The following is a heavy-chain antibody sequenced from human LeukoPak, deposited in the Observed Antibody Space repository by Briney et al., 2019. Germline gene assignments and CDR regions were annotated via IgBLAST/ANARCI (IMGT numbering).Heavy chain of an antibody. Sequence: ASVMVSCKASGYTFTAYYVHWVRQAPGQGLEWIGWINPNTGDTNYAPKFQGRVTMIKDTSTNSAYMELNKLTSDDTAVYYCGRGNKSLDPWGQGTLVTVSS. CDR3: GRGNKSLDP. CDR2: INPNTGDT. J-gene: IGHJ5*02. V-gene: IGHV1-2*02. CDR1: GYTFTAYY.